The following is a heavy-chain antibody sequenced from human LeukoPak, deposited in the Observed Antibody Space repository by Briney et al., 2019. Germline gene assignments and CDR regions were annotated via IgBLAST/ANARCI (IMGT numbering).Heavy chain of an antibody. CDR2: IWYDGSNK. CDR1: GFTFSSYG. CDR3: ARDLIWYSSGWSFDY. J-gene: IGHJ4*02. Sequence: PGGSLRLSCAACGFTFSSYGMHWVRQAPGKGLEWVAVIWYDGSNKYYADSVKGRFTISRDNSKNTLYLQMNSLRAEDTAVYYCARDLIWYSSGWSFDYWGQGTLVTVSS. D-gene: IGHD6-19*01. V-gene: IGHV3-33*01.